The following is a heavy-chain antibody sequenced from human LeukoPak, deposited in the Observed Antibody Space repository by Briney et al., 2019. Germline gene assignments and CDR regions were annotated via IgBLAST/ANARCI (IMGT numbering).Heavy chain of an antibody. D-gene: IGHD6-19*01. CDR3: ATNSSGWFGY. V-gene: IGHV3-53*01. CDR1: GFTVSSNF. Sequence: GGSLRLSCAASGFTVSSNFMSWVRQAPGRGLEGVSVIYSGDNTYYADSVKGRFTISRDNSKNTLYLQMNSLRGEDTAVYYCATNSSGWFGYWGQGTLVTVSS. J-gene: IGHJ4*02. CDR2: IYSGDNT.